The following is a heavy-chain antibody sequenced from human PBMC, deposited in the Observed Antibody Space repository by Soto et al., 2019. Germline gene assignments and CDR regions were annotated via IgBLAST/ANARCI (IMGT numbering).Heavy chain of an antibody. Sequence: SETLSLTCTVSGGSISRGGYYWSWIRQHPGKGLEWIGYIYYSGSTYYNPSLKSRVTISVDTSKNQFSLKLSSVTAADTAVYYCARYSPSVRGVTWFDPWGQGTLVTVSS. CDR3: ARYSPSVRGVTWFDP. V-gene: IGHV4-31*03. D-gene: IGHD3-10*01. J-gene: IGHJ5*02. CDR2: IYYSGST. CDR1: GGSISRGGYY.